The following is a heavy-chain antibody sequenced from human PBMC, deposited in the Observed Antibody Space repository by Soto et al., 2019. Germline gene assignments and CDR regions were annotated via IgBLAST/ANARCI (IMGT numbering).Heavy chain of an antibody. CDR2: LSGGGEST. Sequence: EMQLLESGGGLVQPGGPLRLSCAASGFTFGAFAMAWVRQRPGNGLEWVSSLSGGGESTYYNNSVRGRFTTTRDNSNSTLFLQLNNLRAEDSAVYFCAKTDRATTVVTRYWYFDLWGRGTLVTVSS. J-gene: IGHJ2*01. V-gene: IGHV3-23*01. CDR1: GFTFGAFA. D-gene: IGHD2-21*02. CDR3: AKTDRATTVVTRYWYFDL.